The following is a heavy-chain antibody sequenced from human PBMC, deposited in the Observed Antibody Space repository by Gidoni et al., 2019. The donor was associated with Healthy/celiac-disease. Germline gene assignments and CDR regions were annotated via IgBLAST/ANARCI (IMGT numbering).Heavy chain of an antibody. Sequence: QVQLQESGPGLVKPSETLSLTCTVSGGSISSYYWSWIRQPPGKGLEWIGYIYYSGSTNYNPSLKSRVTISVDTSKNQFSLKLSSVTAADTAVYYCARDRVYGEPGTFDYWGQGTLVTVSS. CDR2: IYYSGST. CDR3: ARDRVYGEPGTFDY. CDR1: GGSISSYY. D-gene: IGHD4-17*01. J-gene: IGHJ4*02. V-gene: IGHV4-59*01.